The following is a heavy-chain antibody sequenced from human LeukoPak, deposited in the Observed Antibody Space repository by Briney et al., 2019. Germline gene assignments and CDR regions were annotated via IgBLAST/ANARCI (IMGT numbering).Heavy chain of an antibody. D-gene: IGHD2-2*01. CDR2: IKRDGSEK. J-gene: IGHJ6*04. CDR3: ATSGYCSSTSCAGGMDV. CDR1: GFTFSSYW. Sequence: PGGSLRLSCAASGFTFSSYWMSWVRQAPGKGLEWVANIKRDGSEKYYVDSVKGRFTISRDNAKNSLYLQMNSLRAEDTAVYYCATSGYCSSTSCAGGMDVWGKGTTVTVSS. V-gene: IGHV3-7*03.